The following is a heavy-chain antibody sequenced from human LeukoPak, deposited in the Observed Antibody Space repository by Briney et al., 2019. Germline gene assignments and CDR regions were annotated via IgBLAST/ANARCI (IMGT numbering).Heavy chain of an antibody. CDR1: GFTFNSYA. V-gene: IGHV3-23*01. Sequence: GALRLSCAASGFTFNSYAMSWVRPAPGKGLEWVSAISGSGGSTYYADSVKGRFTISRDNSKNTLYLQMNSLRAEDTAVYYCAKAVAGSSFDYWGQGTLVTVSS. CDR3: AKAVAGSSFDY. CDR2: ISGSGGST. J-gene: IGHJ4*02. D-gene: IGHD6-19*01.